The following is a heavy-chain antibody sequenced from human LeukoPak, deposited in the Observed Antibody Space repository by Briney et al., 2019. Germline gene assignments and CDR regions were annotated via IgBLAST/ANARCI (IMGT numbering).Heavy chain of an antibody. J-gene: IGHJ6*04. CDR3: ARAFGSSWFLPPSGDYYYGMDV. V-gene: IGHV7-4-1*02. Sequence: ASVKVSCKASGYTFTSYAMNWVRQAPGQGLEWMGWINTNTGNPTYAQGFTGRFVFSLDTSVSTAYLQISSLKAEDTAVYYCARAFGSSWFLPPSGDYYYGMDVWGXXTTVTVSS. CDR1: GYTFTSYA. CDR2: INTNTGNP. D-gene: IGHD6-13*01.